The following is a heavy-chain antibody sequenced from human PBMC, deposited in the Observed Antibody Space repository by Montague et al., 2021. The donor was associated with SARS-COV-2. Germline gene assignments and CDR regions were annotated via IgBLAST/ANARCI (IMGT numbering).Heavy chain of an antibody. CDR3: ARLRDGVVPAPILGVGPYYSFYFIDV. Sequence: SETLSLTCAVYGGSFSGYHWNWIRQPPGKGLEWIGEINHGGITNYNPSLKSRLTISADTSKNQFSLKLTSVAAADTAVYYCARLRDGVVPAPILGVGPYYSFYFIDVWGTGTSVTVSS. J-gene: IGHJ6*03. D-gene: IGHD2-8*02. CDR2: INHGGIT. CDR1: GGSFSGYH. V-gene: IGHV4-34*01.